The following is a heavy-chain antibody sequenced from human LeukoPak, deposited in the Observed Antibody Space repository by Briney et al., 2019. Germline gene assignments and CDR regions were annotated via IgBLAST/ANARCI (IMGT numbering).Heavy chain of an antibody. D-gene: IGHD3-10*01. CDR2: IYHSGNT. CDR3: ARKVSGWFDA. Sequence: SETLSLTCAVSGGSISSSNWWSWVRQPPGKGLEWIGEIYHSGNTNYNPSLKSRATISLDTSKNQFSLKLSSVTAADTAVYYCARKVSGWFDAWGQGTLVTVSS. V-gene: IGHV4-4*02. J-gene: IGHJ5*02. CDR1: GGSISSSNW.